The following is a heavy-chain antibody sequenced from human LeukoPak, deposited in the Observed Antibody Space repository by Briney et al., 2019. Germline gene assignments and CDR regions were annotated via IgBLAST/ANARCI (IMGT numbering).Heavy chain of an antibody. CDR3: ARGSGWFWA. Sequence: PSETLSLTCTVSGVSISSSSYYWGWIRQPPGKGLEGIGTIHYSGTTYYNPSLKRRVTTSVDTSKSQFSLNLTSVTAAETAVYYCARGSGWFWAWGQGTLVTVSS. CDR2: IHYSGTT. V-gene: IGHV4-39*07. D-gene: IGHD6-19*01. CDR1: GVSISSSSYY. J-gene: IGHJ5*02.